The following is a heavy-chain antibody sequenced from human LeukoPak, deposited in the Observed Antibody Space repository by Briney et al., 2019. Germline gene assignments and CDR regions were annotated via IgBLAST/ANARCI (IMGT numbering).Heavy chain of an antibody. V-gene: IGHV3-21*01. CDR3: ARRATTERGHSYGLDY. J-gene: IGHJ4*02. CDR2: ISTSRNYI. Sequence: GGSLRLSCAASGFTFSSYGMHWVRQAPGKGLEWVSSISTSRNYIYYADSVTGRFAISRDNAKNSLYLQMNSLRAEDTAVYYCARRATTERGHSYGLDYWGQGTLVTVSS. D-gene: IGHD5-18*01. CDR1: GFTFSSYG.